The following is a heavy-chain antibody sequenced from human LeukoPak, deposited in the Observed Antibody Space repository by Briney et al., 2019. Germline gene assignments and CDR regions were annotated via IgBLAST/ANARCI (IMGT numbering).Heavy chain of an antibody. CDR3: AKGGAAAGYFDY. D-gene: IGHD6-13*01. Sequence: GGSLRLACAASGFTFRNYGMHWVRQAPGKGLEWVTFIRNDGNNKYYADSVKGRFTISRDNSKNTLYLQMNSLRAEDTAVYYCAKGGAAAGYFDYWGQGTLVTVSS. CDR1: GFTFRNYG. V-gene: IGHV3-30*02. J-gene: IGHJ4*02. CDR2: IRNDGNNK.